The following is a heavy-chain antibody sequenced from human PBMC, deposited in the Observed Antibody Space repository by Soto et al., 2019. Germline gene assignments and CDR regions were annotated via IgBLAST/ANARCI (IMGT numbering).Heavy chain of an antibody. CDR3: ARVKGAYAIDY. V-gene: IGHV3-11*01. Sequence: GSLRLSCAPSGFTFSDYYMSWIRQAPGKGPEWVSYISKSGGTTQYADSVKGRFTISRDNAKKSLFLQMNSLRAEVTAVYYCARVKGAYAIDYWGQGTQVTVSS. CDR2: ISKSGGTT. J-gene: IGHJ4*02. CDR1: GFTFSDYY. D-gene: IGHD5-12*01.